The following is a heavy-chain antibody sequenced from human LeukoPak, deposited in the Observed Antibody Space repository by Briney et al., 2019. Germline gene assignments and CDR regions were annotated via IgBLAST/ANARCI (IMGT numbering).Heavy chain of an antibody. CDR1: QFTFSSYA. CDR2: ISGSGGST. D-gene: IGHD1-26*01. J-gene: IGHJ4*02. Sequence: PGGSLRLSCAASQFTFSSYAMTWVRQAPGKGLEWVSSISGSGGSTYYADSVKGRFTISRDNSKNTLYLQMNSLRAEDTAVHYCAKIGNDLIVGATTIAGDYFDYWGQGTLVTVSS. V-gene: IGHV3-23*01. CDR3: AKIGNDLIVGATTIAGDYFDY.